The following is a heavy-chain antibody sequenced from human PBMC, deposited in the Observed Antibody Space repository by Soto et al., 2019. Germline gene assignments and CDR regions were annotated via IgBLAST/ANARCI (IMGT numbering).Heavy chain of an antibody. CDR2: IYYSGST. J-gene: IGHJ6*03. D-gene: IGHD4-4*01. Sequence: QVQLQESGPGLVKPSETLSLTCTVSGGSISSYYWSWIRQPPGKGLEWIGYIYYSGSTNYNPSLKSRVTISVDTSKNQFSLKLSSVTAADTAVYYCARVDSNPPPYYYYMDVWGKGTTVTVSS. V-gene: IGHV4-59*01. CDR3: ARVDSNPPPYYYYMDV. CDR1: GGSISSYY.